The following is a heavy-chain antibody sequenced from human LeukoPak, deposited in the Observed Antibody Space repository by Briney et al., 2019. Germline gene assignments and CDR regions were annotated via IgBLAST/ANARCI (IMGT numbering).Heavy chain of an antibody. CDR3: ARGLGSGSYYVR. J-gene: IGHJ4*02. D-gene: IGHD1-26*01. Sequence: SETLSLTCTVSGGSISSSSYYWGWIRQPPGKGLEWIGEINHSGSTNYNPSLKSRVTISVDTSKNQFSLKLSSVTAADTAVYYCARGLGSGSYYVRWGQGTLVTVSS. CDR2: INHSGST. CDR1: GGSISSSSYY. V-gene: IGHV4-39*07.